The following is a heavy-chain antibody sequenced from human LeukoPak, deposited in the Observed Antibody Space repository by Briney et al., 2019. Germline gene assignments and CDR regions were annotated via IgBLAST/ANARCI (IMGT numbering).Heavy chain of an antibody. Sequence: SETLSLTCTVSGGSISSYYWSWIRQPPGKGLEWIGSIYYSGSTYYNPSLKSRVTISVDTSKNQFSLKLSSVTAADTAVYYCARVEVQLWLTFDYWGQGTLVTVSS. D-gene: IGHD5-18*01. CDR3: ARVEVQLWLTFDY. CDR2: IYYSGST. V-gene: IGHV4-59*12. CDR1: GGSISSYY. J-gene: IGHJ4*02.